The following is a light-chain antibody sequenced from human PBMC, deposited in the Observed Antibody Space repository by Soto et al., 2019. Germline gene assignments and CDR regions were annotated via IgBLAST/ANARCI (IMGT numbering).Light chain of an antibody. CDR1: HSLSTN. V-gene: IGKV3-15*01. Sequence: IVVTQSPATVSVSPGERVTLSCTASHSLSTNLAWYQQKPGQTPRLLIYGASTRANGVPDRFSGSGSETYFTLTISRLQSDDFAVYFCQQYNDWPPPGTFGQGTRVEV. CDR3: QQYNDWPPPGT. J-gene: IGKJ1*01. CDR2: GAS.